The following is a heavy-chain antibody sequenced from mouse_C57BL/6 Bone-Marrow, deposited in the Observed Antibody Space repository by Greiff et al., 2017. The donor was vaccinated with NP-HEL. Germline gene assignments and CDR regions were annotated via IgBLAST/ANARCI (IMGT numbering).Heavy chain of an antibody. CDR2: ISDGGSYT. CDR1: GFTFSSYA. V-gene: IGHV5-4*01. CDR3: ARDDGSSYDWYFDV. D-gene: IGHD1-1*01. J-gene: IGHJ1*03. Sequence: EVQLVESGGGLVKPGGSLKLSCAASGFTFSSYAMSWVRQTPEKRLEWVATISDGGSYTYYPDNVKGRFTISRDNAKHNLYLQMSHLKSEDTAMYYCARDDGSSYDWYFDVWGTGTTVTVSS.